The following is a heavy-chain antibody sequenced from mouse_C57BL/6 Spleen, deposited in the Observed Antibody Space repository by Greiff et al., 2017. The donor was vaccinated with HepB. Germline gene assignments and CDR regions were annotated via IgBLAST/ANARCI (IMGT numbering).Heavy chain of an antibody. CDR3: ARGPPMDY. CDR2: SRNKANDYTT. V-gene: IGHV7-1*01. Sequence: EVQLVESGGGLVQSGRSLRLSCATSGFTFSDFYMEWVRQAPGKGLEWIAASRNKANDYTTEYSASVKGRFIVSRDTSQSILYLQMNALRAEDTAIYYCARGPPMDYWGQGTSVTVSS. J-gene: IGHJ4*01. CDR1: GFTFSDFY.